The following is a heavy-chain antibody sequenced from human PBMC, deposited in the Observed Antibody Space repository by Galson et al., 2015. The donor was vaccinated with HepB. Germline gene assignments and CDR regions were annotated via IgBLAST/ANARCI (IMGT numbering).Heavy chain of an antibody. D-gene: IGHD4-17*01. CDR1: GSTFSSHG. CDR2: IWFDGSKD. Sequence: SLRLSCAASGSTFSSHGMHWVRQAPGKGLEWVALIWFDGSKDYYADSVKGRFTISRDNSNNMLYLQMNNLRVEDTAVYYCARYSGDDRAFDYWGQGTLVSVSS. CDR3: ARYSGDDRAFDY. V-gene: IGHV3-33*01. J-gene: IGHJ4*02.